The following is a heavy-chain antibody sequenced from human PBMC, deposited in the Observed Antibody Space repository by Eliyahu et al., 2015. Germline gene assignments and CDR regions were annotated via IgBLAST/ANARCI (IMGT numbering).Heavy chain of an antibody. V-gene: IGHV4-61*01. D-gene: IGHD2-2*01. CDR3: AREGVVPAAEGFDY. J-gene: IGHJ4*02. CDR2: IYYSGST. Sequence: QVQLQESGPGLVKPSETLSLTCTVSGXXVSXGSYYWSWIRQPPGKGLEWIGYIYYSGSTNYNPSLKSRVTISVDTSKNQFSLKLSSVTAADTAVYYCAREGVVPAAEGFDYWGQGTLVTVSS. CDR1: GXXVSXGSYY.